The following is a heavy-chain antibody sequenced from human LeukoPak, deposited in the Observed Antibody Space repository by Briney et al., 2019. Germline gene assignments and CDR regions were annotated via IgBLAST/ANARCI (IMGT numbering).Heavy chain of an antibody. CDR3: ARDNGGSYYYYYYMDV. CDR2: IRYDGSNK. D-gene: IGHD1-26*01. J-gene: IGHJ6*03. Sequence: GGSLRLSCAASGFTFSSYGIHWVRQAPGKGLEWVAFIRYDGSNKSYADSVKGRFTISRDNSKNSLYLQMNSLRAEDTAVYYCARDNGGSYYYYYYMDVWGKGTTVTVSS. V-gene: IGHV3-30*02. CDR1: GFTFSSYG.